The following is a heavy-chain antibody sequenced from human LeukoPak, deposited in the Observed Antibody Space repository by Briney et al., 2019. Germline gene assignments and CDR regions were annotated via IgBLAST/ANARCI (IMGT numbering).Heavy chain of an antibody. CDR2: ITSSGDGT. CDR3: AKVVVSGNGDYFDF. J-gene: IGHJ4*02. V-gene: IGHV3-23*01. D-gene: IGHD2-8*01. Sequence: GGSLRLSCAASGFTFSIYAMSWVRQAPGKGLQWVSSITSSGDGTYYADSVKGRFTISRDNSENMLYLQMNSLRVEDTAVYYCAKVVVSGNGDYFDFWGQGTLVAVAS. CDR1: GFTFSIYA.